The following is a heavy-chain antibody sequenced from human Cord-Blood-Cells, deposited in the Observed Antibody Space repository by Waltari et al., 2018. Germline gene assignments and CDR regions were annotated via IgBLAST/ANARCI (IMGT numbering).Heavy chain of an antibody. J-gene: IGHJ3*02. CDR1: GGSFSGYY. D-gene: IGHD1-26*01. CDR2: INHSGST. V-gene: IGHV4-34*01. Sequence: QVQLQQWGAGLLKPSETLSLTCAVYGGSFSGYYWSWTRQPPGKGLEWIGEINHSGSTTYNPSLKSRVTISVDTSKNQFSLKLSSVTAADTAVYYCARDGGGRAFDIWGQGTMVTDSS. CDR3: ARDGGGRAFDI.